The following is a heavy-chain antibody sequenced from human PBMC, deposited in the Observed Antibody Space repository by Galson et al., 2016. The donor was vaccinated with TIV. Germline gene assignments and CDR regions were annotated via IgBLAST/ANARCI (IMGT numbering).Heavy chain of an antibody. D-gene: IGHD7-27*01. V-gene: IGHV1-2*02. CDR3: ARVNWARAFDY. J-gene: IGHJ4*02. CDR2: INPNSGAT. CDR1: GYIFSNYY. Sequence: SVKVSCKASGYIFSNYYIHWVRQAPGQGLEWLGWINPNSGATKYAQKFQGRVTMTRDTSISTAYMEVRRLISEDTAVYYCARVNWARAFDYWGQGTQVTVSS.